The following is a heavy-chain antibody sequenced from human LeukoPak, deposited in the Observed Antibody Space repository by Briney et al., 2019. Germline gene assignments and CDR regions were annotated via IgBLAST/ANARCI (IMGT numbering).Heavy chain of an antibody. D-gene: IGHD6-13*01. CDR2: ISGSGGST. J-gene: IGHJ6*03. V-gene: IGHV3-23*01. Sequence: GGSLRLSCAASGFTLSTYAMSWVRQAPGKGLGWVSSISGSGGSTYYSDSVKGRFTISRDNSKNTLFLQMNSLRAEDTAVFYCAKGMVSSWRKYYYYMDVWGKGTTVTVSS. CDR1: GFTLSTYA. CDR3: AKGMVSSWRKYYYYMDV.